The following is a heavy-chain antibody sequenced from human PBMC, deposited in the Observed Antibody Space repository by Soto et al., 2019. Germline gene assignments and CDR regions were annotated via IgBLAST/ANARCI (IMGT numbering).Heavy chain of an antibody. Sequence: SVKVSCKASGYTFTYYAVTWVRQAPGQGLEWMGWISAYNGHTKYAQNLQGRLTLTTDTSTNTAYMELRSLRSDDTAVYYCARGALDLDYWGQGTLVTVCS. CDR3: ARGALDLDY. CDR1: GYTFTYYA. D-gene: IGHD3-16*01. CDR2: ISAYNGHT. V-gene: IGHV1-18*01. J-gene: IGHJ4*02.